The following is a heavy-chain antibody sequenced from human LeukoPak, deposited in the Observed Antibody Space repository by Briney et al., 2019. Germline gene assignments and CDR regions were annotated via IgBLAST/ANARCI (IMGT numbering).Heavy chain of an antibody. Sequence: GGSLRLSCAASGFTFSSYAMSWVRQAPGKGLEWVSSINYSGGATYYADSVKGRFTVSRDNSKNTLHLQMNSLRAEDTAVYYCAKGAGQGAFDIWGQGTMVTVSS. CDR2: INYSGGAT. CDR3: AKGAGQGAFDI. D-gene: IGHD6-25*01. V-gene: IGHV3-23*01. J-gene: IGHJ3*02. CDR1: GFTFSSYA.